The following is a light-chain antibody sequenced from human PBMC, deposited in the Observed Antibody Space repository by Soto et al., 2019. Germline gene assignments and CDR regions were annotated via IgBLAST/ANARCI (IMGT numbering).Light chain of an antibody. Sequence: SYELTQPPSVSVAPGKTARITCGGENIGSKSVHWYQQKPGQAPVLVIYYDSDRPSGIPERFSGSNSGNTATLTISRGEAGDEADYYCQVWDSSSDSEVFGGGTQLTVL. V-gene: IGLV3-21*04. CDR3: QVWDSSSDSEV. CDR1: NIGSKS. CDR2: YDS. J-gene: IGLJ2*01.